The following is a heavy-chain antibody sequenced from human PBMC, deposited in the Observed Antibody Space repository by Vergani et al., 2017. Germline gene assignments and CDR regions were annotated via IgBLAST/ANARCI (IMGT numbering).Heavy chain of an antibody. D-gene: IGHD2-2*01. CDR1: GYTFTSYY. CDR3: ARNAPYCSRTSCPGSRRNWFDP. J-gene: IGHJ5*02. V-gene: IGHV1-46*03. Sequence: QVQLVQSGAEVKKPGASVKVSCKASGYTFTSYYMHWVRQAPGQGLEWMGIINPSGGSTSYAQKFQGRVTMTRDTSTSTVYMELSSLRSEDTAVYYCARNAPYCSRTSCPGSRRNWFDPWGQGTLVTVSS. CDR2: INPSGGST.